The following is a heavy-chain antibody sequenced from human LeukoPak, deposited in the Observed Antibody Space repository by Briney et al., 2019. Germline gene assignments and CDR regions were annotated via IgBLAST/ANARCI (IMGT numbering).Heavy chain of an antibody. CDR3: ARVQWELGFDY. CDR1: GGSISSYY. D-gene: IGHD4-23*01. Sequence: SETLSLTCTVSGGSISSYYWSWIRQPAGKGLEWIGRIYTSESPTYNPSLKSRVTMSLDPSRNQLSLKLTSVTAADTAMYYCARVQWELGFDYWGQGTLVTVSS. V-gene: IGHV4-4*07. CDR2: IYTSESP. J-gene: IGHJ4*02.